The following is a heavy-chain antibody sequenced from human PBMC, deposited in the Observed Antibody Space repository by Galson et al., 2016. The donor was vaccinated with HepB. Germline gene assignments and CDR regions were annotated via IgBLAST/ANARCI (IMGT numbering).Heavy chain of an antibody. Sequence: IRQPPGKGLEWIGYIYYSGSTHYNPYLQSRATISLDSSSNRVSLSLTSLTAADTAFYYCARDQRGDGLPFDYWGQGVLVTVSS. CDR3: ARDQRGDGLPFDY. V-gene: IGHV4-59*01. CDR2: IYYSGST. J-gene: IGHJ4*02. D-gene: IGHD5-24*01.